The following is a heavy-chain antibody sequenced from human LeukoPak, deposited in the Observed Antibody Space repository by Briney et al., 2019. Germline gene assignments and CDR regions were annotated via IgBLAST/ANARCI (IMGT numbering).Heavy chain of an antibody. D-gene: IGHD3-9*01. Sequence: PGGSLRLSCAASGFTFSSYWMSWVRQAPGKGLEWVANIKQDGSEKYYVDSVKGRFTISRDNAKNSLYLQMNSLRAEDTALYYCAKDSVRTDYDILTGPFDYWGQGTLVTVSS. V-gene: IGHV3-7*03. CDR3: AKDSVRTDYDILTGPFDY. CDR2: IKQDGSEK. J-gene: IGHJ4*02. CDR1: GFTFSSYW.